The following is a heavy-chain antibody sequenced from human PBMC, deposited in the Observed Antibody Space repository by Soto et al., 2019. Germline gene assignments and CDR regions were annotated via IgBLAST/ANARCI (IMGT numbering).Heavy chain of an antibody. J-gene: IGHJ6*03. V-gene: IGHV3-74*01. CDR3: ARGAMTTAQYYYFIDV. D-gene: IGHD2-2*01. CDR2: INSDGSSR. Sequence: EVQLVESGGGLVQPGGSLRLSCTASGFPLSDYWMHWVRQAPGKGLVWVSRINSDGSSRTYADPVKGRFTISRDNAQNTVYLQRNRLGAADTGAYYCARGAMTTAQYYYFIDVWGKGTTVTVAS. CDR1: GFPLSDYW.